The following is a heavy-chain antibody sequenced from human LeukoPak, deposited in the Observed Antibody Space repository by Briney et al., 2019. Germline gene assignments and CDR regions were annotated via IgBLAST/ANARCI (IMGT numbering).Heavy chain of an antibody. V-gene: IGHV4-34*01. CDR3: ASLHNLRDGYNPKIP. D-gene: IGHD5-24*01. J-gene: IGHJ5*02. CDR2: INHSGST. Sequence: SETLSLTCAVYGGSFSGYYWSWIRQPPGKGLEWIGEINHSGSTNYNPSLKSRVTISVDTSKNQFSLKLSSVTAADTAVYYCASLHNLRDGYNPKIPWGQGTLVTVSS. CDR1: GGSFSGYY.